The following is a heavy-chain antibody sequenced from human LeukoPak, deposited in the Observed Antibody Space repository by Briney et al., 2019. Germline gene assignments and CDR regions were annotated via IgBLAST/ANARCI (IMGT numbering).Heavy chain of an antibody. D-gene: IGHD3-22*01. J-gene: IGHJ4*02. Sequence: SETLSLTCTVSGGSISSYYWSWIRQPPGKGLEWIGYIYYSGSTNYNPSLKSRVTISVDTSKNQFSLKLSSVTAADTAVYYCASWDDSSGYHRYWGQGTLVTVSS. V-gene: IGHV4-59*01. CDR1: GGSISSYY. CDR3: ASWDDSSGYHRY. CDR2: IYYSGST.